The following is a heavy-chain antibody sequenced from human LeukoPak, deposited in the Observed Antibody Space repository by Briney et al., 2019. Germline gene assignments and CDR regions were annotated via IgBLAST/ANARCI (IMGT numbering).Heavy chain of an antibody. CDR2: MNPNSGNT. J-gene: IGHJ4*02. CDR1: EYTFTSYG. D-gene: IGHD3-3*01. V-gene: IGHV1-8*01. Sequence: GASVKVSCKASEYTFTSYGINWVRQATGQGLEWMGWMNPNSGNTGYAQKFQGRVTITTDESTSTAYMELSSLRSEDTAVYYCARHPGGDFWSGFDYWGQGTLVTVSS. CDR3: ARHPGGDFWSGFDY.